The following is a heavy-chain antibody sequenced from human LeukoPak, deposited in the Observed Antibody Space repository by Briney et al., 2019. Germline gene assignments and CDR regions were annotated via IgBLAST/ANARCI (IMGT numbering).Heavy chain of an antibody. CDR3: ARNFPTVVTSFDY. J-gene: IGHJ4*02. D-gene: IGHD4-23*01. V-gene: IGHV3-66*01. CDR1: GFTVRTNY. Sequence: GRSLKLSCAASGFTVRTNYMSWVRQAPGKGLEWVSVIYSGGSTYYADSVKDRFTISRDNSKNTLFLHMNSLRAEDTAVYYCARNFPTVVTSFDYWGQGTLVTVSS. CDR2: IYSGGST.